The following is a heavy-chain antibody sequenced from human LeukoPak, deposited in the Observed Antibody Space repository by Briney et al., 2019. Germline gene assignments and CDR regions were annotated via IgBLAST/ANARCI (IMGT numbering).Heavy chain of an antibody. Sequence: GASLRLSWAAAGFTFSDYYMSWIRQPPGKGLGWVSYISSSSSYTNYADSVKGRFTISSDNAKNSLYLQMNSLRAEDTAVYYCARGGYSGYDCVDYWGQGTLVTVSS. CDR1: GFTFSDYY. V-gene: IGHV3-11*05. CDR2: ISSSSSYT. CDR3: ARGGYSGYDCVDY. J-gene: IGHJ4*02. D-gene: IGHD5-12*01.